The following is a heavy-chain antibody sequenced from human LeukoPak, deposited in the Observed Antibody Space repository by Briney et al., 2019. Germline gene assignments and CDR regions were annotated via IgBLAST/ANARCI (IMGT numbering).Heavy chain of an antibody. CDR2: INQDESEK. Sequence: PGGSLRLSRAASGFTFSTYWMSWVRQAPGKGLEWMANINQDESEKYYVDSVKGRFTISRDNAKNSLYLQMNSLRAEDTAVYYCARVRVSSYYGMDIWGQGATVTVSS. V-gene: IGHV3-7*05. CDR1: GFTFSTYW. J-gene: IGHJ6*02. D-gene: IGHD2/OR15-2a*01. CDR3: ARVRVSSYYGMDI.